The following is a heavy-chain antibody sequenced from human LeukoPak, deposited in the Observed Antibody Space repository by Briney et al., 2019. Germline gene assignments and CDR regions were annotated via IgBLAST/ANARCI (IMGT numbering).Heavy chain of an antibody. D-gene: IGHD2-15*01. V-gene: IGHV1-69*05. CDR2: IIPIFGTA. CDR1: GGTFSRSA. CDR3: ARDLSGSGLGY. J-gene: IGHJ4*02. Sequence: SVKVSCKASGGTFSRSAISWVRQAPGQGLEWMGRIIPIFGTANYAQKFQCRVTITTDESTSTAYMELSSLRTEDTAVYYCARDLSGSGLGYWGQETLVTVSS.